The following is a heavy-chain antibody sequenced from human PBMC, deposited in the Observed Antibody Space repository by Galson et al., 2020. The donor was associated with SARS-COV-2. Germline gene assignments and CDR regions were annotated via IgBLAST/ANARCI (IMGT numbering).Heavy chain of an antibody. Sequence: ASVKVSCKSSGYTFNTYGISWVRQAPGQGLEWMGWISPNSGNTYYAQKLQGRVTLTRDKFTSTVYMELRGLTSDDTAVYCARDWSTSRRGAFDIWGQGTQVTVSS. CDR3: ARDWSTSRRGAFDI. J-gene: IGHJ3*02. CDR2: ISPNSGNT. D-gene: IGHD3-3*01. CDR1: GYTFNTYG. V-gene: IGHV1-18*01.